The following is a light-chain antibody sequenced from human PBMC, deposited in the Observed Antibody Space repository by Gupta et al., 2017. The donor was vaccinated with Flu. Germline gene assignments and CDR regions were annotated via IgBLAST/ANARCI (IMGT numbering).Light chain of an antibody. V-gene: IGKV1-33*01. Sequence: DIQMTQSPSSLSASVGDRVTITCQASQDISNYLNWYQQKPGKAPKLLIYDASNWETGVPSRFSGSGYGKDFTFTISSRQQEDIATYYCQQYENLPPLTFGGGTKVEIK. CDR2: DAS. CDR1: QDISNY. CDR3: QQYENLPPLT. J-gene: IGKJ4*01.